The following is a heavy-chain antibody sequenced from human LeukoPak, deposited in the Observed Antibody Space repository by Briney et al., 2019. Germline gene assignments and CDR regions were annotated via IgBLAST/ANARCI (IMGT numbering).Heavy chain of an antibody. V-gene: IGHV1-69*04. J-gene: IGHJ6*02. CDR3: ATRRDYYYGMDV. CDR1: GGTFSSYA. Sequence: SVKVSCKASGGTFSSYAISWVRQAPGQGLEWMGRIIPILGIANYAQKFQGRVTITADKSTSTAYMELSSLRSEDTAVYYCATRRDYYYGMDVWGQGTTVNVSS. CDR2: IIPILGIA.